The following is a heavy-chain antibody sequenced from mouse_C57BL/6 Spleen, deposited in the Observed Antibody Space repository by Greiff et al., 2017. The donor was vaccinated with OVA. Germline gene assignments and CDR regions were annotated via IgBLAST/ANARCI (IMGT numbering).Heavy chain of an antibody. J-gene: IGHJ1*03. D-gene: IGHD2-1*01. Sequence: QVQLKQSGAELMKPGASVKLSCKATGYTFTGYWIEWVKQRPGHGLEWIGEILPGSGSTNYNEKFKGKATFPADTDSNTAYMQLSSLTTEDSAIYYCARRGIYYGNLWYFDVWGTGTTVTVSS. CDR2: ILPGSGST. V-gene: IGHV1-9*01. CDR3: ARRGIYYGNLWYFDV. CDR1: GYTFTGYW.